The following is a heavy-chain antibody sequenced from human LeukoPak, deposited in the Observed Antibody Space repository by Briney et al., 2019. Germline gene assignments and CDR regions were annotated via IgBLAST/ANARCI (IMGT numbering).Heavy chain of an antibody. D-gene: IGHD6-13*01. V-gene: IGHV3-23*01. Sequence: PGGSMRLSCSASGFTFSSYAMSWVRQAPGKGLEWVSAISGSGGSTYYADSVKGRFTISRDNSKNTLYLQMNSLRAEDTAVYYCAKDSHSSSSNYYYYYYGMDVWGQGTTVTVSS. CDR2: ISGSGGST. CDR1: GFTFSSYA. J-gene: IGHJ6*02. CDR3: AKDSHSSSSNYYYYYYGMDV.